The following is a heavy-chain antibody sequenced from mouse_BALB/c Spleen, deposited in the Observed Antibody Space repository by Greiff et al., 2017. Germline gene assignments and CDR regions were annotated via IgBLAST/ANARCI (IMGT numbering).Heavy chain of an antibody. CDR1: GFTFSSYA. J-gene: IGHJ2*01. V-gene: IGHV5-6-5*01. Sequence: DVMLVESGGGLVKPGGSLKLSCAASGFTFSSYAMSWVRQTPEKRLEWVASISSGGSTYYPDSVKGRFTISRDNARNILYLQMSSLRSEDTAMYYCARVRRLQNFDYWGQGTTLTVSS. CDR3: ARVRRLQNFDY. CDR2: ISSGGST. D-gene: IGHD1-2*01.